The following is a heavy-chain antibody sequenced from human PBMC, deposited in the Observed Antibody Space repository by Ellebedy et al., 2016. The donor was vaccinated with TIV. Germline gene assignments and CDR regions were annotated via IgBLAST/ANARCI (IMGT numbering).Heavy chain of an antibody. Sequence: GESLKISCEASGITVSDYFMNWVRQAPGKGLEWVSVIYSGGSTYYADSVKGRFTISRDNSKNTLYLQMNSLRAEDTAVYYCARDWIDINDAFDIWGQGTMVTVSS. CDR2: IYSGGST. CDR3: ARDWIDINDAFDI. D-gene: IGHD2-21*01. CDR1: GITVSDYF. V-gene: IGHV3-66*01. J-gene: IGHJ3*02.